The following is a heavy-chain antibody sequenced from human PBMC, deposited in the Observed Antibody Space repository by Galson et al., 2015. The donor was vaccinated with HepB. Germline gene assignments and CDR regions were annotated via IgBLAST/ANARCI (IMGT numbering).Heavy chain of an antibody. D-gene: IGHD6-13*01. V-gene: IGHV3-30-3*01. CDR2: ISHDGSNK. CDR3: ARDGIAAAGRGGLDP. Sequence: SLRLSCAASGFTFSSYAMHWVRQAPGKGLEWVAVISHDGSNKYYADSVKGRFTISRDNSKNTLYLQMNSLRAEDTAVYYYARDGIAAAGRGGLDPWVQGTLVTVSS. CDR1: GFTFSSYA. J-gene: IGHJ5*02.